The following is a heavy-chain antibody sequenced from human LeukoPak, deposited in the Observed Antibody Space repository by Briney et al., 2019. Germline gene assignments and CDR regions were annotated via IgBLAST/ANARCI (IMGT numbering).Heavy chain of an antibody. CDR2: ISYDGSNK. J-gene: IGHJ6*02. D-gene: IGHD2-2*01. Sequence: GGSLRLSCAASGFTFSSYGMHWVRQAPGKGLEWVAVISYDGSNKYYADSVRGRFTISRDNSKNTLYLQMNSLRAEDTAVYYCAKGGEYQLLFYYYYGMDVWGQGTTVTVSS. CDR3: AKGGEYQLLFYYYYGMDV. V-gene: IGHV3-30*18. CDR1: GFTFSSYG.